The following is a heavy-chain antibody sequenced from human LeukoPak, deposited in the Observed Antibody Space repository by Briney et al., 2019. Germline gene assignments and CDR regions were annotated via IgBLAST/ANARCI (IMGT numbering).Heavy chain of an antibody. CDR3: ARAPREVPPSYGYYDSSGYYLSRFDY. D-gene: IGHD3-22*01. CDR2: IYYSGST. J-gene: IGHJ4*02. Sequence: SETLSLTCTVSGGSISSYYWSWIRQPPGKGLEWSGYIYYSGSTNYNPSLKSRVTISVDTSKNQFSLKLSSVTAADTAVYYCARAPREVPPSYGYYDSSGYYLSRFDYWGQGPLVTVSS. V-gene: IGHV4-59*01. CDR1: GGSISSYY.